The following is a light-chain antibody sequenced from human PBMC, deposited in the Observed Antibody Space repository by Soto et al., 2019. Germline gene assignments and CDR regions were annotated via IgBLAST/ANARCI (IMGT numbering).Light chain of an antibody. J-gene: IGLJ1*01. CDR1: NSDIGRYNF. CDR2: DVS. CDR3: NSYTSSSPTYV. Sequence: QSALTQPASVSGSAGQAISISCAGTNSDIGRYNFVSWYQQRPGQAPKVLIFDVSNRPSGISDRFSGSTSRPTASLTISGLQAEDEADYYSNSYTSSSPTYVFGTGTKLTVL. V-gene: IGLV2-14*03.